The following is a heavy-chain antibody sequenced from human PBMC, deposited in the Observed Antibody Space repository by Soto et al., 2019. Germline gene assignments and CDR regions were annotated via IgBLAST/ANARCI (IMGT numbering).Heavy chain of an antibody. CDR2: IKSKSDGGTT. V-gene: IGHV3-15*01. D-gene: IGHD2-15*01. J-gene: IGHJ5*02. CDR3: TTDLWRIAVVVGSTGYFNP. Sequence: GESLKISCAASGFTFSDAWMSWVRQAPGKGLDWVGRIKSKSDGGTTEYAAPVRGGFTISRDDSKNTLYLQMNSLKTEDTAVYYCTTDLWRIAVVVGSTGYFNPWGQGTPVTVSS. CDR1: GFTFSDAW.